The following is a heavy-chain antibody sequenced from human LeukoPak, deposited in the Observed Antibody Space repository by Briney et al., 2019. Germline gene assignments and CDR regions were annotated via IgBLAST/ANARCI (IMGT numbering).Heavy chain of an antibody. CDR1: GYTFTSYG. J-gene: IGHJ4*02. D-gene: IGHD2/OR15-2a*01. CDR3: ARDPSFQNPFPIDY. V-gene: IGHV1-18*01. CDR2: ISAYNGNT. Sequence: ASVKVSFKASGYTFTSYGISWVRQSPGQHLEKMGWISAYNGNTNYAQKLQGRVTMTTDTSTSTAYMELRSLRSDDTAVYYCARDPSFQNPFPIDYWGQGTLVTVSS.